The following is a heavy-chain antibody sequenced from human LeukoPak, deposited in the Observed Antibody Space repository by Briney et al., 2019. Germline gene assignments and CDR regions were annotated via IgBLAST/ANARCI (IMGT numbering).Heavy chain of an antibody. J-gene: IGHJ4*02. D-gene: IGHD3-3*01. CDR2: IYYSGST. Sequence: PSETLSLTCTVSGGSISSSSYYWGWIRQPPGKGLEWIGSIYYSGSTYYNPSLKSRVTISVDTSKNQFSLKLSSVTAADTAVYYCARHYDFWSGYYVDYRGQGTLVTVSS. CDR1: GGSISSSSYY. CDR3: ARHYDFWSGYYVDY. V-gene: IGHV4-39*01.